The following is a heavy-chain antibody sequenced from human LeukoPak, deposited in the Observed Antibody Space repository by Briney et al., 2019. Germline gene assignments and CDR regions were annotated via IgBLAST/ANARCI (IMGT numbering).Heavy chain of an antibody. Sequence: SETLSLTCTVSGYSISSGYYWGWIRQPPGKGLECIGTMYHSGSTFYNPPLKSRVTISVDTSRNQFSLKLSSVTAADTAVYYCARDTRVHYYDSSGPVDYWGQGTLVTVSS. CDR3: ARDTRVHYYDSSGPVDY. D-gene: IGHD3-22*01. J-gene: IGHJ4*02. V-gene: IGHV4-38-2*02. CDR2: MYHSGST. CDR1: GYSISSGYY.